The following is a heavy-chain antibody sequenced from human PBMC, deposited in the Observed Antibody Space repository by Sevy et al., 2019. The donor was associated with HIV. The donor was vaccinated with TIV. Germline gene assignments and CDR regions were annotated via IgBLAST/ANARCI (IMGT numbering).Heavy chain of an antibody. V-gene: IGHV3-23*01. J-gene: IGHJ4*02. CDR3: AKAAWNNGWYFGPASTLPIFDY. D-gene: IGHD6-19*01. CDR2: ISGSGGST. Sequence: GGSLRLSCAASGFTFSSYAMSWVRQAPGKGLEWVSAISGSGGSTYYADSVKGRFTISRDNSKNTLYLQMNSLRAEDTAVYYCAKAAWNNGWYFGPASTLPIFDYWGQGTLVTVSS. CDR1: GFTFSSYA.